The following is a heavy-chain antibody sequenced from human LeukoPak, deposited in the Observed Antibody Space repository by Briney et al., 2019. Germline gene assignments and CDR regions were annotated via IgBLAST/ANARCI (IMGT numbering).Heavy chain of an antibody. D-gene: IGHD2-15*01. V-gene: IGHV4-59*06. J-gene: IGHJ6*03. Sequence: SETLSLTCTVSGGPFSTYYWSWIRQPPGKGLEWIGYIYFSGGTYYNPSLKSRVTISGDTSKNQFSLRLSSVTAADTAVYYCARGYCSGGSCYSGELGYMDVWGKGTTVTVSS. CDR2: IYFSGGT. CDR1: GGPFSTYY. CDR3: ARGYCSGGSCYSGELGYMDV.